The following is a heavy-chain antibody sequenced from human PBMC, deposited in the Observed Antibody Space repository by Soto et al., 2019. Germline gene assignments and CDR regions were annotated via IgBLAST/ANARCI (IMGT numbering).Heavy chain of an antibody. CDR2: IYSGGST. D-gene: IGHD2-15*01. CDR1: GFTVSSNY. Sequence: GGSLRLSCAASGFTVSSNYMSWVRQAPGKGLEWVSVIYSGGSTYYADFVKGRFTISSDNTKNKRDHQMNSLRAEDAAVYYCARDIRIGDDYWGQGTLVTVSS. J-gene: IGHJ4*02. V-gene: IGHV3-66*01. CDR3: ARDIRIGDDY.